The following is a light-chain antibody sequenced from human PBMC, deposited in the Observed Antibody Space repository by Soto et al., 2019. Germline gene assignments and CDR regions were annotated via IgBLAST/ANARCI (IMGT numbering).Light chain of an antibody. J-gene: IGKJ1*01. CDR3: QQYNGYSRT. CDR2: KAS. V-gene: IGKV1-5*03. Sequence: DIPMTQSPSTLSASVGDRVTITCRASQSISSFLAWYQQKPGRAPKLLIYKASSLEGGVPSRFSGSRSGTEFTLTVSSLQPDDFATYYCQQYNGYSRTFGQGTKVEIK. CDR1: QSISSF.